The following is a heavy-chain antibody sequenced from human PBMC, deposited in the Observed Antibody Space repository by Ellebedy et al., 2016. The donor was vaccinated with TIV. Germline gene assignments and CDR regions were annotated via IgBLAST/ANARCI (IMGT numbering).Heavy chain of an antibody. J-gene: IGHJ6*02. D-gene: IGHD6-19*01. CDR1: GFTFNIA. CDR3: ARDRHQWLVQGMDV. V-gene: IGHV3-30-3*01. CDR2: ISNDGSNK. Sequence: GGSLRLXXAASGFTFNIAMHWVRQAPGKGLEWVAVISNDGSNKYYAHSVKGRFTISRDNSKNTLYLQMNSLRAEDTAVYYCARDRHQWLVQGMDVWGQGTTVTVSS.